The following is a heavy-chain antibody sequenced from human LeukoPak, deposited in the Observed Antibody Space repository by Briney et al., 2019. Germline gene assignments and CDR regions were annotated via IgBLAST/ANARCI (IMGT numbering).Heavy chain of an antibody. V-gene: IGHV1-8*01. Sequence: GASVTVSCKASGYTFTSYDINWVRQATGQGLEWMGWMNPNSGNTGYAQKFQGRVTMTRNTSISTAYMELSSLRSEDTAVYYCARATYYDFWSGYYAVYYYYGMDVWGQGTTVTVSS. D-gene: IGHD3-3*01. CDR3: ARATYYDFWSGYYAVYYYYGMDV. CDR1: GYTFTSYD. J-gene: IGHJ6*02. CDR2: MNPNSGNT.